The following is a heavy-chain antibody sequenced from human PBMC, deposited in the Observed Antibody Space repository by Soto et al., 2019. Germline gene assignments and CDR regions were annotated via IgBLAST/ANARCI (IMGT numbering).Heavy chain of an antibody. V-gene: IGHV3-13*01. J-gene: IGHJ6*03. CDR3: ARDGGSSSVRYYYYYYMDV. D-gene: IGHD6-6*01. CDR1: GFTFSSYD. CDR2: IGTAGDT. Sequence: GGSLRLSCAASGFTFSSYDMHWVRQATGKGLEWVSAIGTAGDTYYPGSVKGRFTISRENAKNSLYLQMNSLRAGDTAVYYWARDGGSSSVRYYYYYYMDVWGKGTTVTVSS.